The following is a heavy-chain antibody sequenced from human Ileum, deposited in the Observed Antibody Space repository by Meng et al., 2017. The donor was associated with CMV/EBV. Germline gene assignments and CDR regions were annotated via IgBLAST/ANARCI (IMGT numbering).Heavy chain of an antibody. D-gene: IGHD3-3*02. CDR2: ISSDGRTT. V-gene: IGHV3-74*01. CDR3: TRNQDGLAGHFDY. Sequence: EVQLVESGGVLVQPGXSLRLACAASGFSFSNYWMHWVRQAPGKGLVWVSRISSDGRTTNYADSVKGRFTISRDNAKNTLFLQMNSLRAEDTAVYYCTRNQDGLAGHFDYWGQGTLVTVSS. J-gene: IGHJ4*02. CDR1: GFSFSNYW.